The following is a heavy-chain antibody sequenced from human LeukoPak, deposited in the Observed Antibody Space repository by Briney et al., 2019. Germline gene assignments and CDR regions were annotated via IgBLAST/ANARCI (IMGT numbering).Heavy chain of an antibody. J-gene: IGHJ3*02. V-gene: IGHV1-8*03. CDR2: MNPNSGNT. CDR1: GYTFTSYD. D-gene: IGHD2-2*01. Sequence: ASVKDSCKASGYTFTSYDINWVRQATGQGLEWMGWMNPNSGNTGYAQKFQGRVTITRNTSISTAYMELSSLRSEDTAVYYCARGDIVVVPAANDAFDIWGQGTMVTVSS. CDR3: ARGDIVVVPAANDAFDI.